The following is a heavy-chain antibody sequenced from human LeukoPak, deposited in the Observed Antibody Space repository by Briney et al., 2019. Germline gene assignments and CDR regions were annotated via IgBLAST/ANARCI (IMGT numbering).Heavy chain of an antibody. D-gene: IGHD4-17*01. V-gene: IGHV4-39*01. CDR3: ARYGDYVGYFDY. Sequence: PSETLSLTCTVSGGSISSSSYYWGWIRQPPGKGLEWIGSIYYSGSTYYNPSFKSRVTISVDTSKNQFSLKLSSVTAADTAVYYCARYGDYVGYFDYWGQGTLVTVSS. CDR1: GGSISSSSYY. CDR2: IYYSGST. J-gene: IGHJ4*02.